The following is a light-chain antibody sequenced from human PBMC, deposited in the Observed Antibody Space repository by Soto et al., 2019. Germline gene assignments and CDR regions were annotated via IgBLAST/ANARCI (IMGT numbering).Light chain of an antibody. CDR1: SSDVGGYNY. V-gene: IGLV2-14*03. CDR3: SSYTSSSSWV. CDR2: EVN. J-gene: IGLJ3*02. Sequence: QSVLTQPASVSGSPGQSITFSCTGTSSDVGGYNYVSWYQQHPGKAPKLLLYEVNNRPSGVSDRFSGSKSGNTASLTISGLQAEDEADYYCSSYTSSSSWVFGGGTKVTVL.